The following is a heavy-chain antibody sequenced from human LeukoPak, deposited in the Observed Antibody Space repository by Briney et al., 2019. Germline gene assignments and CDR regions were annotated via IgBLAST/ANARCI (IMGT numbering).Heavy chain of an antibody. CDR2: ISSSSSYI. CDR3: ARDFRRYFDWLGRTPMDV. J-gene: IGHJ6*04. D-gene: IGHD3-9*01. Sequence: GGSLRLSCAASGFTFSSYSMNWVRQAPGKGLEWVSSISSSSSYIYYADSVKGRFTISRDNAKNSLYLQMNSLRAEDTAVYYCARDFRRYFDWLGRTPMDVWGKGTTVTISS. V-gene: IGHV3-21*01. CDR1: GFTFSSYS.